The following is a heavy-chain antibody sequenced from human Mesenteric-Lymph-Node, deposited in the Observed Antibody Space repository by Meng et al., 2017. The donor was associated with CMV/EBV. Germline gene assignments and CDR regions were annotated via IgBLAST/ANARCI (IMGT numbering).Heavy chain of an antibody. CDR2: ISGSGGST. J-gene: IGHJ5*02. Sequence: GGSLRLSCAASGFTFSSYAMSWVRQAPGKGLEWVSAISGSGGSTYYADSVKGRFTISRDIAKNSVFLQMNSLRVEDTAEYYCARDHNPNADWYDPWGQGTLVTVSS. CDR1: GFTFSSYA. V-gene: IGHV3-23*01. CDR3: ARDHNPNADWYDP. D-gene: IGHD2-8*01.